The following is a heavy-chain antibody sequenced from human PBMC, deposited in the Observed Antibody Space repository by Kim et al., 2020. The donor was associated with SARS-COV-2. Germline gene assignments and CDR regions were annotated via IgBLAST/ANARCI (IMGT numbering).Heavy chain of an antibody. Sequence: SETLSLTCTVSGGSISSSSYYWGWIRQPPGKGLEWIGSIYYSGSTYYNPSLKSRVTISVDTSKNQFSLKLSSVTAADTAVYYCARQWIQLWLGDYWGQGTLVTVSS. V-gene: IGHV4-39*01. J-gene: IGHJ4*02. CDR2: IYYSGST. CDR1: GGSISSSSYY. CDR3: ARQWIQLWLGDY. D-gene: IGHD5-18*01.